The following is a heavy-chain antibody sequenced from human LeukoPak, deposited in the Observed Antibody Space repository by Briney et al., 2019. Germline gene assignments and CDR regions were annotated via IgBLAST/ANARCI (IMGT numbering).Heavy chain of an antibody. V-gene: IGHV1-18*01. CDR3: ARGGAPKRERHSYYYYYYMDV. CDR2: ISAYNGNT. CDR1: GYTFTSYG. D-gene: IGHD5-12*01. Sequence: GASVKVSCKASGYTFTSYGISWVRQAPGQGLEWMGWISAYNGNTNYAQKLQGRVTMTTDTSTSTAYMEVRSLRSDDTAVYYCARGGAPKRERHSYYYYYYMDVWGKGTTVTVSS. J-gene: IGHJ6*03.